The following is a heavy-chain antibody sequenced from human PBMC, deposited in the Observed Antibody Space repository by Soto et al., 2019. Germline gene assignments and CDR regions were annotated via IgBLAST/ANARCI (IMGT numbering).Heavy chain of an antibody. CDR2: ISAYNGNT. CDR3: ARDGVFDAFDI. CDR1: GYTFTSYG. V-gene: IGHV1-18*01. J-gene: IGHJ3*02. Sequence: QVQLVQSGAEVKKPGASVQVSCKASGYTFTSYGISWVRQAPGQGLAWMGWISAYNGNTNSAQKRQGRVTMTTDTPPRTAYMELRSLSSDDTAVYCCARDGVFDAFDIWGQGTMATVSS. D-gene: IGHD3-3*01.